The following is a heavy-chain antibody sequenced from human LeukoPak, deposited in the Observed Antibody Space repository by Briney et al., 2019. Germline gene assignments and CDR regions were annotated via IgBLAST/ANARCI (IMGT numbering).Heavy chain of an antibody. D-gene: IGHD3-22*01. V-gene: IGHV1-3*01. CDR1: GYTFTSYA. J-gene: IGHJ4*02. Sequence: ASVKVSCKASGYTFTSYAMHWVRQAPGQRLEWMGWINAGNGNTKYSQKFQGRVTITRDTSASTAYMELSSLRSEDTAVYYCARDHWPRILGGSSGFNYWGQGTLVTVSS. CDR2: INAGNGNT. CDR3: ARDHWPRILGGSSGFNY.